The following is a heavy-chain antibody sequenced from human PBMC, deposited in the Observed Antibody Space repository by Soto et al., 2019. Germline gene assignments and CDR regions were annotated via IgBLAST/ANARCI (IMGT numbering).Heavy chain of an antibody. D-gene: IGHD3-3*01. CDR3: EKVRGDFWSGYRANDY. CDR2: ISGSGGST. Sequence: PGGSLRLSCAASGFTFSSYAMSWVRQAPGKGLEWVSAISGSGGSTYYADSVKGRFTISRDNSKNTLYLQMNSLRAEDTAVYYCEKVRGDFWSGYRANDYWGQGTLVTVSS. CDR1: GFTFSSYA. J-gene: IGHJ4*02. V-gene: IGHV3-23*01.